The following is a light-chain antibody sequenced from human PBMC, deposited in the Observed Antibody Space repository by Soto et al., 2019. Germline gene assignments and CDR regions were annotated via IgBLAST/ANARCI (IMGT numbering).Light chain of an antibody. Sequence: EIVMTQSPGTLSVSPGERATLSCRASQTIDTNLAWYQQKPGQAPRLLIFGASTRATGIPARFSGSGSGTEFSLTITSLQSEDFALYYCQKYNNRPPWTFGQGTKVEVK. J-gene: IGKJ1*01. CDR3: QKYNNRPPWT. CDR2: GAS. CDR1: QTIDTN. V-gene: IGKV3-15*01.